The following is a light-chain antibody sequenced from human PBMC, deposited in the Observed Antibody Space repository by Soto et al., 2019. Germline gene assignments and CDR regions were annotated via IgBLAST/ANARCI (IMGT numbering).Light chain of an antibody. CDR1: QSVSSSY. CDR3: QQYGSSPPYT. J-gene: IGKJ2*01. CDR2: GAS. V-gene: IGKV3-20*01. Sequence: EIVLTQSPGTLSLSPGERATLSCRASQSVSSSYLAWYQQKPGQAPRLLIYGASSRATGIPDRFSGSGSGTDFPLTIRRLEPEDFAVYYCQQYGSSPPYTVGQGTKLEIK.